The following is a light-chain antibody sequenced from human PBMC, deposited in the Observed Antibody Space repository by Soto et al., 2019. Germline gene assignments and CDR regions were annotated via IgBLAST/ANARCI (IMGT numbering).Light chain of an antibody. V-gene: IGKV1-13*02. CDR1: QDISGA. Sequence: AIQLTQSPPSLSGSVGDRVTMTCRASQDISGAVAWYQQKPGKAPKLLIYDVFNLESGVPSRFSGSASGTDFTLTISILQSEDFATYYCQQFKSYPLTFGGGTKVEIK. CDR2: DVF. CDR3: QQFKSYPLT. J-gene: IGKJ4*01.